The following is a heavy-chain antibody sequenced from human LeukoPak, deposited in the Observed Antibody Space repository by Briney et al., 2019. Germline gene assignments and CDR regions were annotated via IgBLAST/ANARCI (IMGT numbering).Heavy chain of an antibody. V-gene: IGHV3-48*03. Sequence: GGSLRLSCTASGFTFGDYAMSWVRQAPGKGLEWVSYVSSSGSTIYYADSVKGRFTISRDNAKNSLYLQMNSLRAEDTAVYYCAGGVLRYFDWLPLDYWGQGTLVTVSS. CDR2: VSSSGSTI. D-gene: IGHD3-9*01. CDR3: AGGVLRYFDWLPLDY. J-gene: IGHJ4*02. CDR1: GFTFGDYA.